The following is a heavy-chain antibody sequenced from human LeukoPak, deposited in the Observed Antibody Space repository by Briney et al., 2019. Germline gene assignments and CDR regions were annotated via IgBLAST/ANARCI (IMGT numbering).Heavy chain of an antibody. CDR2: IYHRGST. V-gene: IGHV4-59*12. CDR3: ARDNYSGYEYFDY. D-gene: IGHD5-12*01. Sequence: SETLSLTCTVSGGSISSYYWSWIRQPPGKGLEWIGYIYHRGSTYYNPSLRSRVTISVDTSKNQISLKLTSVTAADTAVYYCARDNYSGYEYFDYWGQGTLVTVSS. CDR1: GGSISSYY. J-gene: IGHJ4*02.